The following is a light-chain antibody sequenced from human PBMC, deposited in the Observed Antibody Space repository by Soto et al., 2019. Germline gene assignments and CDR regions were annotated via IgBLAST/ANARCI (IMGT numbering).Light chain of an antibody. CDR3: QKYGSSPET. V-gene: IGKV3-20*01. CDR2: DES. CDR1: QTVRNNY. Sequence: EFVLTQSPGTLSLSPGESATLSCRASQTVRNNYLAWYQQKPGQAPRLLIYDESSRATGIPDRFSGSGSGTDLTLTISRLEPEDFAVYYCQKYGSSPETCGQGTKVDIK. J-gene: IGKJ1*01.